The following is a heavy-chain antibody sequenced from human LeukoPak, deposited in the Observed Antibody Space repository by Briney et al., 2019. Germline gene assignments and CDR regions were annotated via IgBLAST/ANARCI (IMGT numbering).Heavy chain of an antibody. CDR2: IRPDGNEK. Sequence: PGGSLRLSCAASGFAFSSYWMTWVCQAPGKGLEWMANIRPDGNEKYYVDSVKGRFTISRDNAKNSLYLQMNSLRAEDTAIYYCARVSIVVVPGSNWFDPWGQGTLVTVSS. V-gene: IGHV3-7*01. CDR1: GFAFSSYW. J-gene: IGHJ5*02. D-gene: IGHD2-2*01. CDR3: ARVSIVVVPGSNWFDP.